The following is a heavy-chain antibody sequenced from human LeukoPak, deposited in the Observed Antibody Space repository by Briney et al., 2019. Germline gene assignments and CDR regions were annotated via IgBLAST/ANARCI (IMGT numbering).Heavy chain of an antibody. CDR2: IRWNSGGI. CDR1: GFTFDDYT. V-gene: IGHV3-9*01. CDR3: AKVAVAGNFDY. Sequence: PGRSLRLSCAASGFTFDDYTMHWVRQPPGKGLEWVSGIRWNSGGIAYADSVKGRFTISRDNAKNSLYLQMNSLRAEDTALYYCAKVAVAGNFDYWGQGTLVTVSS. J-gene: IGHJ4*02. D-gene: IGHD6-19*01.